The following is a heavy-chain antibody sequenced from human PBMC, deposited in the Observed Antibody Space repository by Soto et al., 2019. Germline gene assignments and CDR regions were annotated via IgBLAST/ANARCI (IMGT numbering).Heavy chain of an antibody. V-gene: IGHV5-51*01. D-gene: IGHD2-15*01. CDR1: GYSFTSYW. Sequence: GGSLKISWKGSGYSFTSYWIGWVREMPGKGLEGGGIIYRGDSDTRYSPSFQGQVTISADKSISTAYLQWSSLKASDTAMYYCARHGVVGRGYCSGGSCYYPSNYYYGMDVWGQGTTVTVSS. CDR3: ARHGVVGRGYCSGGSCYYPSNYYYGMDV. CDR2: IYRGDSDT. J-gene: IGHJ6*02.